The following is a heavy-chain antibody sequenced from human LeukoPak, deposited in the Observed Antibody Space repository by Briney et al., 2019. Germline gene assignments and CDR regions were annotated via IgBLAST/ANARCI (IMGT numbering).Heavy chain of an antibody. CDR1: GGSFSGYY. CDR2: INHSGST. J-gene: IGHJ4*02. V-gene: IGHV4-34*01. D-gene: IGHD3-10*01. Sequence: SETLSLTCAVCGGSFSGYYWSWIRHPPGKGLELIGEINHSGSTNYNPSLKSRVTISVDTSKNQFSLKLSSVTAADTAVYYCARPRVVRGSYDYWGQGTLVTVSS. CDR3: ARPRVVRGSYDY.